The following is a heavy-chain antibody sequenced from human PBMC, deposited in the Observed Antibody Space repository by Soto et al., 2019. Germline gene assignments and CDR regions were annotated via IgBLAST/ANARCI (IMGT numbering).Heavy chain of an antibody. CDR3: ARILAAMVTGNEVWFDP. V-gene: IGHV2-26*01. CDR1: GFSLSNARMG. D-gene: IGHD5-18*01. Sequence: PTLVNPTETLTLTCTVSGFSLSNARMGVSWIRQLPGKALERLAHIFSNDEKSYSTSLKSRLTISKDTSKSQVVLTMTNMDPVDTATYYCARILAAMVTGNEVWFDPWGQGTLVTAPQ. J-gene: IGHJ5*02. CDR2: IFSNDEK.